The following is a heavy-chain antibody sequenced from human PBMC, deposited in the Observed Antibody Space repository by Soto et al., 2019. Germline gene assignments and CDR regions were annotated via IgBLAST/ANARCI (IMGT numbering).Heavy chain of an antibody. D-gene: IGHD2-15*01. Sequence: LRLTCTVSGGSISSGDYYWSWIRQPPGKGLEWIGYIYYSGSTYYNPSLKSRVTISVDTSKNQFSLKLSSVTAADTAVYYCARHTPAISISDHWGQGTLVTASS. CDR1: GGSISSGDYY. J-gene: IGHJ4*02. V-gene: IGHV4-30-4*01. CDR3: ARHTPAISISDH. CDR2: IYYSGST.